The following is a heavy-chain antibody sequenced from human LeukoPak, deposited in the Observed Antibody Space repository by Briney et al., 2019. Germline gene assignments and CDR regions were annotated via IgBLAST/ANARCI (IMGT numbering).Heavy chain of an antibody. J-gene: IGHJ4*02. CDR1: GFTFTSSA. CDR2: IVVGSGNT. CDR3: AAGYSGYEYPNC. D-gene: IGHD5-12*01. Sequence: SVKVSCKASGFTFTSSAVQWVRQARGQRLEWIGWIVVGSGNTNYAQKFQERVIIIRDMSTRTVYMELSSLTFEDTAVYYCAAGYSGYEYPNCWGQGTVVTVSS. V-gene: IGHV1-58*01.